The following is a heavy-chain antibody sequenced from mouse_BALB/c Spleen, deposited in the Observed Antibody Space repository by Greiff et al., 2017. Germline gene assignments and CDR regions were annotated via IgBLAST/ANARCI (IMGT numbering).Heavy chain of an antibody. J-gene: IGHJ3*01. CDR3: ARGAFYYDYDVGFAY. Sequence: EVQGVESGPGLVKPSQSLSLTCTVTGYSITSDYAWNWIRQFPGNKLGWMGYISYSGSTSYNPSLKSRISITRDTSKNQFFLKLNSVTTEDTATYYCARGAFYYDYDVGFAYWGQGTLVTVSA. D-gene: IGHD2-4*01. V-gene: IGHV3-2*02. CDR1: GYSITSDYA. CDR2: ISYSGST.